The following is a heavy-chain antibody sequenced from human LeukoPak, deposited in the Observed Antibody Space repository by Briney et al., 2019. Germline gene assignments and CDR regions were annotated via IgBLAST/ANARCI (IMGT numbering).Heavy chain of an antibody. D-gene: IGHD3-3*01. Sequence: SETLSLTCAVYGGSFSGYYWSWIRQPPGKGLEWIGEINHSGSTNYNPSLKSRVTISVDTSKNQFSLKLSSVTAADTAVYYCARLTPYYDFWSGYYHDAFDIWGQGTMVTVSS. CDR2: INHSGST. CDR1: GGSFSGYY. CDR3: ARLTPYYDFWSGYYHDAFDI. V-gene: IGHV4-34*01. J-gene: IGHJ3*02.